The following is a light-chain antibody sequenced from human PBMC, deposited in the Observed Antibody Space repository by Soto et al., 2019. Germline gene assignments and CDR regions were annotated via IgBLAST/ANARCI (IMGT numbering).Light chain of an antibody. J-gene: IGKJ5*01. V-gene: IGKV3-11*01. CDR2: DAS. CDR1: QSISSY. Sequence: TLLAQTPATLPWAGEESRSLSCTASQSISSYLAWYQQKPGQAPRLLIYDASNRATGIPARFSGSGSGTDYTITISSLEPEAFAVYYSKRRRNWPPIAFGQGTRLEIK. CDR3: KRRRNWPPIA.